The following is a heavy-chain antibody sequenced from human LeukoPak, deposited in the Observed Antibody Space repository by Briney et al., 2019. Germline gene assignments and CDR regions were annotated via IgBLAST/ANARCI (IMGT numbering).Heavy chain of an antibody. D-gene: IGHD3-10*01. Sequence: GGSLRLSCAASGFTFSSYSMNWVRQAPGKGLEWVSSISSSSSYIYYADSVKGRFTISRDNSKNTLYLQMNSLRAEDTAVYYCAKGLRYYYGSGVLDYWGQGTLVTVSS. J-gene: IGHJ4*02. CDR3: AKGLRYYYGSGVLDY. CDR1: GFTFSSYS. V-gene: IGHV3-21*01. CDR2: ISSSSSYI.